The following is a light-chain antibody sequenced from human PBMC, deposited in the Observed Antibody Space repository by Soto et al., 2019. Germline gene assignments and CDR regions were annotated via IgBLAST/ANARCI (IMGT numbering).Light chain of an antibody. CDR2: DTF. J-gene: IGKJ5*01. CDR3: QQRARWPMP. CDR1: QSVSTF. V-gene: IGKV3-11*01. Sequence: EVVLTQSPATLSLSPGERVTLSYRASQSVSTFVAWYQHKPGQAPRPVIYDTFKRATGVPDRFSGGGSGTDFTLTISSLEPEDFAVYYCQQRARWPMPFGQGTRLELK.